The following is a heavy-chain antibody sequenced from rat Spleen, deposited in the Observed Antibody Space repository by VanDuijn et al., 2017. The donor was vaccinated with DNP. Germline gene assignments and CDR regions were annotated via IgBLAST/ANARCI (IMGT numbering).Heavy chain of an antibody. Sequence: EVQLVESGGGLVQPGRSLKLSCAASGFSFRNYYMAWLRQAPQKGLEWVAIISHSDGTTYYSDSVRGRFTISRDNTQNSLHLQMNSLKSEDTATYFCAREQHFHFDYWGRGTLVTVSS. D-gene: IGHD1-10*01. J-gene: IGHJ3*01. V-gene: IGHV5-25*01. CDR1: GFSFRNYY. CDR3: AREQHFHFDY. CDR2: ISHSDGTT.